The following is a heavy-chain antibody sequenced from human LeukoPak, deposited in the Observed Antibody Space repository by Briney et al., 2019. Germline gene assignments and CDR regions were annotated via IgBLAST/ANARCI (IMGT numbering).Heavy chain of an antibody. D-gene: IGHD1-26*01. V-gene: IGHV1-69*04. J-gene: IGHJ4*02. Sequence: SVKVSCKASGGTFSSYAISWVRQAPGQGLEWMGRIIPILGIANYAQKLQGRVTMTTDTSTSTAHMELRSLRSDDTAVYYCARGQVGAAYSFWGQGTLVTVSS. CDR3: ARGQVGAAYSF. CDR2: IIPILGIA. CDR1: GGTFSSYA.